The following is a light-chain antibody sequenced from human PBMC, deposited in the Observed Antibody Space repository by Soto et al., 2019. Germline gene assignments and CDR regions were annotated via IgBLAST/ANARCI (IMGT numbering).Light chain of an antibody. V-gene: IGKV3-11*01. J-gene: IGKJ5*01. CDR3: QQRSNWPRTT. Sequence: EIGLTQSPGTLSLSAGESATLSCRTSQTTSGKYLAWYQQKPGQAPRLLIYDASNRATGIPARFSGSGSGTDFTLTISSLEPDDFAVYYCQQRSNWPRTTFGQGTRLEIK. CDR1: QTTSGKY. CDR2: DAS.